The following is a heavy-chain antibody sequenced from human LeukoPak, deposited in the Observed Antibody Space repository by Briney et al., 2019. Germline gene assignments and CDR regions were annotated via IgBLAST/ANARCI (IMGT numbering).Heavy chain of an antibody. J-gene: IGHJ4*02. D-gene: IGHD1-26*01. CDR1: GFSFSDYY. CDR3: ARHPDGSLSLDY. Sequence: PGGSLRLSCVASGFSFSDYYMSWIRQAPGKGLEWVSYISSSGSHTNYADSVTGRFTISRNNAKKSLHLQMNSLRAEDTAEYYCARHPDGSLSLDYWGQGTLVTVPS. V-gene: IGHV3-11*03. CDR2: ISSSGSHT.